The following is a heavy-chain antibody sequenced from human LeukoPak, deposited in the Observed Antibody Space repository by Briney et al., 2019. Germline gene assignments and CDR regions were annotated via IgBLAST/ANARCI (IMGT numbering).Heavy chain of an antibody. CDR1: GGSISSYY. D-gene: IGHD6-6*01. CDR2: IYYSGST. Sequence: SETLSLTCTVSGGSISSYYWSWIRQPPGKGLEWIGYIYYSGSTNYNPSLKSRVTISVDTSKNQFSLQLNSVTPEDTAVYYCARGGLYSSSTSYFDYWGQGTLVTVSS. V-gene: IGHV4-59*12. J-gene: IGHJ4*02. CDR3: ARGGLYSSSTSYFDY.